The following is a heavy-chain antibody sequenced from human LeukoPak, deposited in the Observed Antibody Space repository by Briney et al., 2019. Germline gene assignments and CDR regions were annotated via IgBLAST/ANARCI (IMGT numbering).Heavy chain of an antibody. CDR1: GGSISSYY. Sequence: SETLSLTCTVSGGSISSYYWSWIRQPPGKGLEWIGYIYYSGSTNYNPSLKSRVTISVDTSKNQFSLKLSSVTAADTAVYYCARGGSGWYPGGYNFDYWGQGTLVTVSS. CDR2: IYYSGST. D-gene: IGHD6-19*01. J-gene: IGHJ4*02. CDR3: ARGGSGWYPGGYNFDY. V-gene: IGHV4-59*01.